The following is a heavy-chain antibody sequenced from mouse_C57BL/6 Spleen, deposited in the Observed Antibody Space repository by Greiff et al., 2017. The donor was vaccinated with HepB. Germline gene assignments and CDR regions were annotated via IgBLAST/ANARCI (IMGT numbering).Heavy chain of an antibody. CDR2: IWSDGST. V-gene: IGHV2-6-1*01. J-gene: IGHJ4*01. CDR3: ARHDHEYYAMDY. Sequence: QVQLKQSGPGLVAPSQSLSITCTVSGFSLTSYGVHWVRQPPGKGLEWLVVIWSDGSTTYNSALKSRLSISKDNSKSQVFLKMNSLQTDDTAMYYCARHDHEYYAMDYWGQGTSVTVSS. CDR1: GFSLTSYG.